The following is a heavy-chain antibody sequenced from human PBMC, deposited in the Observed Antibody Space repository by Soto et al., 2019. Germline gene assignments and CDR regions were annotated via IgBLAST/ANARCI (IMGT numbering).Heavy chain of an antibody. CDR2: INHSGST. J-gene: IGHJ4*02. CDR1: GGSFSGYY. D-gene: IGHD3-22*01. V-gene: IGHV4-34*01. Sequence: SETLSLTCAVYGGSFSGYYWSWIRQPPGKGLEWIGEINHSGSTNYNPSLKSRVTISVDTSKNQFSLKLSSVTAADTAVYYCARDRGRYDSSGYLDYWGQGTLVTVSS. CDR3: ARDRGRYDSSGYLDY.